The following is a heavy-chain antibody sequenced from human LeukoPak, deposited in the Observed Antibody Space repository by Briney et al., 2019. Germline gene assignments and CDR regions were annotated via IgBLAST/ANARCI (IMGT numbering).Heavy chain of an antibody. CDR1: GLTVRTNG. Sequence: GGSLRLSCAASGLTVRTNGMHWVRQPPGQGLEWVAAIDSDGNRRYYADSVKGRFTVSRDIYKNTVDLQIDSLRAEDTAAYFCARDLDQWSIQFDSWGQGTLVTVAS. CDR3: ARDLDQWSIQFDS. J-gene: IGHJ5*01. D-gene: IGHD2-15*01. CDR2: IDSDGNRR. V-gene: IGHV3-33*01.